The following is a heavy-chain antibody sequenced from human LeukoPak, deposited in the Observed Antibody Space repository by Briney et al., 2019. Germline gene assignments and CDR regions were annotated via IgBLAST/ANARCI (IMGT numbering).Heavy chain of an antibody. CDR2: ISEDDDT. CDR3: VKEASDPYFFDF. CDR1: GFTFADHV. Sequence: GGSLRLSCVASGFTFADHVFHWTRQVPGKGLEWLAFISEDDDTYYADSVQGRFTISRDNSKNSLYFELQSLTTDDAALYYCVKEASDPYFFDFWGQGTLVTVSS. J-gene: IGHJ4*02. V-gene: IGHV3-43*02.